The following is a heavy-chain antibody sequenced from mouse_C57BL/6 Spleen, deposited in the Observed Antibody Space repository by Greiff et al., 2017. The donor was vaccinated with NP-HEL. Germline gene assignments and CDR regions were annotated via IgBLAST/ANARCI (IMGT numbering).Heavy chain of an antibody. J-gene: IGHJ4*01. D-gene: IGHD1-1*01. V-gene: IGHV1-63*01. CDR1: GYTFTNYW. Sequence: QVQLQQSGAELVRPGTSVKMSCKASGYTFTNYWIGWAKQRPGHGLEWIGDIYPGGGYTNYNEKFKGKATLTADKSSSTAYMQFSSLTSEDSAIYYCARQGDGSRSYAMDYWGQGTSVTVSS. CDR3: ARQGDGSRSYAMDY. CDR2: IYPGGGYT.